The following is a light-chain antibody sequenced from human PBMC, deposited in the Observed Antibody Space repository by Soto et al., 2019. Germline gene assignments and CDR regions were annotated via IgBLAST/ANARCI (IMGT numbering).Light chain of an antibody. CDR2: GTS. CDR3: QQRSNWYT. J-gene: IGKJ2*01. Sequence: EIVLTQSPGTLSLSPGERATLSCRASQSVNNYYLAWFQQKPGQAPRLLIYGTSTRPPGIPDRFSGSGSGTDFSLTISRLEPEDFAVYYCQQRSNWYTFGQGTKLEIK. CDR1: QSVNNYY. V-gene: IGKV3D-20*02.